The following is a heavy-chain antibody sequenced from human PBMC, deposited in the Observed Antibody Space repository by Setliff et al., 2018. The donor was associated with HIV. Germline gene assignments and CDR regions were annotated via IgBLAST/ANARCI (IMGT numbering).Heavy chain of an antibody. CDR3: AKGVKWLDP. V-gene: IGHV3-74*01. CDR2: INNDTTTT. D-gene: IGHD3-16*01. CDR1: GFTFSRYW. Sequence: GGSLRLSCAASGFTFSRYWMHWVRQAPGQGLVWVSGINNDTTTTTYADSVKGRFSISRDNAKNMMHLQMNGLRPEDTAVYYCAKGVKWLDPWGQGTLVTVSS. J-gene: IGHJ5*02.